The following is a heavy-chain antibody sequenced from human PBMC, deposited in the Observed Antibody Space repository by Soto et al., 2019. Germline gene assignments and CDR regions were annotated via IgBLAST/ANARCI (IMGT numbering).Heavy chain of an antibody. J-gene: IGHJ4*02. D-gene: IGHD5-12*01. CDR1: GFTFSSYA. Sequence: EVQLLESGGGLVQPGGSLRLSCAASGFTFSSYAMSWVRQTPGKGLEWVSAISGSGGSTYYADSVKGRFTISRDNSKNTLYLQMNSLRAEDTAVYYCAKVRVATIRRNYFDYWGQGTLVTVSS. CDR2: ISGSGGST. CDR3: AKVRVATIRRNYFDY. V-gene: IGHV3-23*01.